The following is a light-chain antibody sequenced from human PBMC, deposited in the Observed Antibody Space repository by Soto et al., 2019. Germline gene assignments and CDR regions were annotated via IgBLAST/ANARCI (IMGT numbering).Light chain of an antibody. CDR3: SSYTSSITVDVV. CDR2: EVS. Sequence: QSALTQPASVSGSPGQSITISCTGTSSDVGGYDYVSWYQHFPGKAPKLIIYEVSNRPSGVSNRFSGSKSGNTASLTISGLQAEDAADYSCSSYTSSITVDVVFGGGTKLTVL. CDR1: SSDVGGYDY. V-gene: IGLV2-14*01. J-gene: IGLJ2*01.